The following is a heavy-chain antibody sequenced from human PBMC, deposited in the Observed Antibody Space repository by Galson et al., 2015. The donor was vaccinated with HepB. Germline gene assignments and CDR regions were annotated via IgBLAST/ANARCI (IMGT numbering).Heavy chain of an antibody. J-gene: IGHJ6*02. V-gene: IGHV5-51*03. D-gene: IGHD2/OR15-2a*01. CDR2: IYPGDSDT. CDR1: GYSFTSYW. Sequence: QSGAEVKKPGESLKISCKGSGYSFTSYWIGWVRQMPGKGLEWMGIIYPGDSDTRYSPSFQGQVTISADKSIGTAYLQWSSLKASDTAMYYCARLSSDDPTEYYYYGMDVWGQGTTVTVSS. CDR3: ARLSSDDPTEYYYYGMDV.